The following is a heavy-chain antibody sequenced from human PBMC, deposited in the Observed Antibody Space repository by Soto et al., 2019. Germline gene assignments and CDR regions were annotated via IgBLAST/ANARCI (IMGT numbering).Heavy chain of an antibody. CDR1: GYTFTSYA. J-gene: IGHJ4*02. CDR2: INAGNGNT. V-gene: IGHV1-3*01. D-gene: IGHD6-13*01. CDR3: ARTDSRPQDFDY. Sequence: ASVKVSCKASGYTFTSYAMHWVRQAPGQRLEWMGWINAGNGNTNYPQKLQGRVTMTTDTSTSTAYMELRSLRSDGTAVYYCARTDSRPQDFDYWGQGALVTVSS.